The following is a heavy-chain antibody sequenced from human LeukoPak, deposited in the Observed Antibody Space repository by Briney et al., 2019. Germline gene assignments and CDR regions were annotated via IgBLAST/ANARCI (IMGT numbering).Heavy chain of an antibody. CDR2: LSGSGGNT. CDR1: GFTFSNHA. J-gene: IGHJ4*02. V-gene: IGHV3-23*01. D-gene: IGHD2-2*01. Sequence: GGSLTLSCTASGFTFSNHAMSWVRQAPGKGLEWVSALSGSGGNTYYADSVKGRFTISRDNSKNTLYLQMNSLRAEDTAKYYCAKVASLCTSTSCVRGGFDYWGQGTLVTVSS. CDR3: AKVASLCTSTSCVRGGFDY.